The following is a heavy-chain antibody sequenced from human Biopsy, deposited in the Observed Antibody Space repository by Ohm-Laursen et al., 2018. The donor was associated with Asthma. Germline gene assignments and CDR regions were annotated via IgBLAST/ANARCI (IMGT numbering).Heavy chain of an antibody. Sequence: SLRLSCTASGFTFSSYGMHWVRQAPGKGLEWVAVIWYDGSNKYYADSVKGRFTISRDNSKNTLYLQMNSLRAEDTAVYYCARGDTGGWSQYYFDYWGQGTLVTVSS. J-gene: IGHJ4*02. CDR1: GFTFSSYG. V-gene: IGHV3-33*01. CDR3: ARGDTGGWSQYYFDY. CDR2: IWYDGSNK. D-gene: IGHD2-8*02.